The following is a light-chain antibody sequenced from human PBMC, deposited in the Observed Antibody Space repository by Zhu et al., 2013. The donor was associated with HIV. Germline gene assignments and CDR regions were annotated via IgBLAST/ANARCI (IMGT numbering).Light chain of an antibody. CDR2: DNN. CDR1: SSNIGDNC. J-gene: IGLJ2*01. CDR3: GTWDTSLSVHVL. Sequence: QSVLTQSPSVSAAPGQKVTISCSGSSSNIGDNCVSWHQRLPGTAPKVLIYDNNKRPSGIPDRFSGSKSGTSATLDITGLQTGDEADYYCGTWDTSLSVHVLFGGGTKLTVL. V-gene: IGLV1-51*01.